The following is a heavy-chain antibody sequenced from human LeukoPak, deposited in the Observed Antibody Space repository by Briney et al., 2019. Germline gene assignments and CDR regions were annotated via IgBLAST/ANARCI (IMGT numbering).Heavy chain of an antibody. CDR2: ISYDGSNK. V-gene: IGHV3-30*03. Sequence: GGSLRLSCAASGFTFSSYGMHWVRQAPGKGLEWVAVISYDGSNKYYADSVKGRFTISRDNSKNTLYLQMNSLRAEDTAVYYCARVRGIVATIGYFDYWGQGTLVTVSS. D-gene: IGHD5-12*01. J-gene: IGHJ4*02. CDR1: GFTFSSYG. CDR3: ARVRGIVATIGYFDY.